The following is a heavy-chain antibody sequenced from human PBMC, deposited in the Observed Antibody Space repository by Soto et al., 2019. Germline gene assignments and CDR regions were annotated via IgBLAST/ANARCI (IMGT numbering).Heavy chain of an antibody. CDR2: INAGNGNT. V-gene: IGHV1-3*05. D-gene: IGHD2-21*02. CDR1: GYTFTSYA. J-gene: IGHJ4*02. CDR3: ARSIVVVTALDY. Sequence: QVQLVQSGAEEKKPGASVKVSCKASGYTFTSYAMHWVRQAPGQRLEWMGWINAGNGNTKYSQKFQGRVTITRDTSGSTAYMELRSLRSEDTAVYYCARSIVVVTALDYWGQGTLVTVSS.